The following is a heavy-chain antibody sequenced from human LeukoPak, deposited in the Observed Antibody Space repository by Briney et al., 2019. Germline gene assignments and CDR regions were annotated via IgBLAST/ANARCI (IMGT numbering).Heavy chain of an antibody. CDR2: ISGSGGST. CDR1: GFTVSSNY. CDR3: AKEAVTRYYFDY. Sequence: GGSLRLSCAASGFTVSSNYMSWVRQAPGKRLEWVSVISGSGGSTYYADSVKGRFTISRDNSKNTLYLQMNSLRAEDTAVYYCAKEAVTRYYFDYWGQGTLFTVSS. J-gene: IGHJ4*02. V-gene: IGHV3-23*01. D-gene: IGHD4-17*01.